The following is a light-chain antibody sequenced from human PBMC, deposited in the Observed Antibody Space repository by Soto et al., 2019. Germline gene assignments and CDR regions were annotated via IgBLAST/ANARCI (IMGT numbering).Light chain of an antibody. Sequence: QSALTQPRSVSGSPGQSVTISCTGTSSDVGGYNYVSWYQQHPGKAPKLMIYDVSKRPSGVPDRFSGSKSGNTASLTISGLQADDEADYYCCSYAGSYTVVFGTGTKLTVL. V-gene: IGLV2-11*01. CDR1: SSDVGGYNY. J-gene: IGLJ1*01. CDR3: CSYAGSYTVV. CDR2: DVS.